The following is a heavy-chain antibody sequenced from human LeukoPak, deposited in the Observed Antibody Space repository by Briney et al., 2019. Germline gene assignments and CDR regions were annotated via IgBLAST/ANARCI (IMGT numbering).Heavy chain of an antibody. J-gene: IGHJ5*02. CDR3: ASKPVVPASQGHYFDP. CDR2: IYHSGST. Sequence: SETLSLTCTVSGYSISSGYYWGWIRQPPGKGLEWIGSIYHSGSTYYNPSLKSRVTISVDTPKNQVSLNLTSVTAADTAVYYCASKPVVPASQGHYFDPWGQGTLVTVSS. V-gene: IGHV4-38-2*02. D-gene: IGHD2-2*01. CDR1: GYSISSGYY.